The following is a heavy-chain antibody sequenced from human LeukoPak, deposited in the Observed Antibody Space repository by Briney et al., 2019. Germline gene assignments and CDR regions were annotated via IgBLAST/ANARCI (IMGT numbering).Heavy chain of an antibody. V-gene: IGHV5-51*01. J-gene: IGHJ5*02. CDR1: GYSFSDYW. D-gene: IGHD2-15*01. Sequence: GESLKISCEGCGYSFSDYWIGWVRQMPGKGLEWMGIIYPGDSDTRYSPSFQGQVTISADKSINTAYLQWSSLKASDTAIYYCARRGGAAEWFAPWGQGTLVTVSS. CDR2: IYPGDSDT. CDR3: ARRGGAAEWFAP.